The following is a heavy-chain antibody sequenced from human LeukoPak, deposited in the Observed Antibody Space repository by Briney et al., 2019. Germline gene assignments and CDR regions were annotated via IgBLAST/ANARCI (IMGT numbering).Heavy chain of an antibody. J-gene: IGHJ6*04. CDR1: GGTFSSYA. D-gene: IGHD3-10*01. Sequence: SVKVSCKASGGTFSSYAIRWVRQAPGQGLEWMGGIIPIFGTANYAQKFQGRVTITADKSTSTAYMELSSLRSEDTAVYYCARGFPYYYGSGSSYYYYYYGMDVWGKGTTVTVSS. CDR3: ARGFPYYYGSGSSYYYYYYGMDV. V-gene: IGHV1-69*06. CDR2: IIPIFGTA.